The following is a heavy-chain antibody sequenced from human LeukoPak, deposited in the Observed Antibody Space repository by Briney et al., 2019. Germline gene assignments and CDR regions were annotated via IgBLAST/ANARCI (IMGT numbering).Heavy chain of an antibody. CDR1: GFRFDDYA. D-gene: IGHD3-22*01. CDR3: AKDRSAYYSGRFDP. J-gene: IGHJ5*02. Sequence: GGSLRLSCAASGFRFDDYAMHWVRQAPGKGLEWVSGITWNSGRIGYADSVKGRFTISRDNAKNTLYLQMNSLRAEDTAVYFCAKDRSAYYSGRFDPWGQGTLVTVSS. V-gene: IGHV3-9*01. CDR2: ITWNSGRI.